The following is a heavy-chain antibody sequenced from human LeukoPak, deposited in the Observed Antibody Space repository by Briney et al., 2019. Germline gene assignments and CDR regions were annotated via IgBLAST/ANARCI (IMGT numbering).Heavy chain of an antibody. Sequence: SETLSLTCAVYGGSFSVYYRSWIRQPPGKGLEWIGEINHSGNINYNPSLKSRVTISIDTSKNQFSLKLSSVTAADTAVYYCARDEVGAAHWGQGTLVTVSS. CDR1: GGSFSVYY. J-gene: IGHJ4*02. CDR3: ARDEVGAAH. CDR2: INHSGNI. D-gene: IGHD1-26*01. V-gene: IGHV4-34*01.